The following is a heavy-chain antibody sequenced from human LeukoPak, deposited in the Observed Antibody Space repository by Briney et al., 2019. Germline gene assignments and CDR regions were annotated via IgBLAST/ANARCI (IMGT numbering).Heavy chain of an antibody. CDR1: GFTFSSYA. V-gene: IGHV3-23*01. D-gene: IGHD1-26*01. Sequence: GGSLRLSCAASGFTFSSYAMSWVRQAPGKGLEWVSAISGSGGSTYYADSVKGRFTISRDNSKNTLYLQMNSLRAEDTALYYCAKPIVGALMIDAFDIWGQGTMVTVSS. J-gene: IGHJ3*02. CDR2: ISGSGGST. CDR3: AKPIVGALMIDAFDI.